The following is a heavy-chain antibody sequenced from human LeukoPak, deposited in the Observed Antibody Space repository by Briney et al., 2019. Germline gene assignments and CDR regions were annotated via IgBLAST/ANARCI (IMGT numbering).Heavy chain of an antibody. J-gene: IGHJ4*02. CDR1: GFTFSNYW. V-gene: IGHV3-7*01. Sequence: PGGSLRLSCSASGFTFSNYWMSWVRQAPGKGLEWVANIKQDGSEKYYVNSVKGRFTISRENAKNSLYLQMNSLRAGDTAVYYCARGRERDGYNLEGFDYWGQGTLVTVSS. CDR2: IKQDGSEK. CDR3: ARGRERDGYNLEGFDY. D-gene: IGHD5-24*01.